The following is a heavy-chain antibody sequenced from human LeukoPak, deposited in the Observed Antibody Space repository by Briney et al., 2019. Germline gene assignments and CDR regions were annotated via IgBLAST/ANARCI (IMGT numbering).Heavy chain of an antibody. CDR2: IYYSGST. D-gene: IGHD4-11*01. CDR1: GGSISSSSYY. Sequence: SETLSLTCTVSGGSISSSSYYWGWIRQPPGKGLEWIGSIYYSGSTYYNPSLKSLVTISVDTSKNQFSLKLSSVTAADTAVYYCARAADYSNSGDYWGQGTLVTVSS. J-gene: IGHJ4*02. CDR3: ARAADYSNSGDY. V-gene: IGHV4-39*07.